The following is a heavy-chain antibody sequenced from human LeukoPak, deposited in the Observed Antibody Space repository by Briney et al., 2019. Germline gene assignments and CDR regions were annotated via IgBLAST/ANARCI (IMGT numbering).Heavy chain of an antibody. CDR3: ARDFWSGYDY. J-gene: IGHJ4*02. D-gene: IGHD3-3*01. CDR1: GFTFSSYS. CDR2: ISSSSSYI. Sequence: NSGGSLRLSCAASGFTFSSYSMNWVRQAPGKGLEWVSSISSSSSYIYYADSVKGRFTISRDNAKNSLYPQMNSLRAEDTAVYYCARDFWSGYDYWGQGTLVTVSS. V-gene: IGHV3-21*01.